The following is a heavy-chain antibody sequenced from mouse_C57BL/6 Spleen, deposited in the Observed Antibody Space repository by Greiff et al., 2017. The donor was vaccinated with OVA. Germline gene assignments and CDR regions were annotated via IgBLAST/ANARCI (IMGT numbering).Heavy chain of an antibody. CDR1: GFTFSSYA. CDR3: TRVYYGPFAY. Sequence: EVKLVESGEGLVKPGGSLKLSCAASGFTFSSYAMSWVRQTPEKRLEWVAYLSSGGAYIYYADTVKGRFTISRANARNTLYLQMSSLKSEDTAMYYCTRVYYGPFAYWGQGTLVTVSA. CDR2: LSSGGAYI. V-gene: IGHV5-9-1*02. J-gene: IGHJ3*01. D-gene: IGHD2-1*01.